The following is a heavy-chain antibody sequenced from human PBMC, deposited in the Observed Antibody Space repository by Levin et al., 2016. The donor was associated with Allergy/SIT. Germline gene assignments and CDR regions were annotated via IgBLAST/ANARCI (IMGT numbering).Heavy chain of an antibody. CDR3: ARGGYQLPQRGFDY. V-gene: IGHV4-34*01. CDR1: GGSFSGYY. Sequence: SETLSLTCAVYGGSFSGYYWSWIRQPPGKGLEWIGEINHSGSTNYNPSLKSRVTISVDTSKNQFSLKLSSVTAADTAVYYCARGGYQLPQRGFDYWGQGTLVTVSS. CDR2: INHSGST. J-gene: IGHJ4*02. D-gene: IGHD2-2*01.